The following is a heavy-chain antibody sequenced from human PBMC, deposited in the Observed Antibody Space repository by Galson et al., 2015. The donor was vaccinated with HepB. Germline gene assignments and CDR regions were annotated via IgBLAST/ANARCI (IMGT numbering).Heavy chain of an antibody. CDR1: GFTFTYYA. J-gene: IGHJ4*02. D-gene: IGHD3-3*01. V-gene: IGHV3-23*01. CDR2: LSDSGGST. CDR3: AKDARRRSGWYYFDY. Sequence: SLRLSCAASGFTFTYYAMGWVRQAPGKGLEWVSTLSDSGGSTYYADSVRGRFTISRDNSKNTLYLRMNSLRAEDTAIYYCAKDARRRSGWYYFDYWGQGTQVTVSS.